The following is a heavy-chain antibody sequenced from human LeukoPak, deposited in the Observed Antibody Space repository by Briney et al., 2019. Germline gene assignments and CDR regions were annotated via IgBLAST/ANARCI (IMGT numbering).Heavy chain of an antibody. Sequence: GGSLRLSCAASGFTFSSYGMHWVRQAPGEGLEGVAVIWYDESNKYYADSVKGRFTISRDNSKNTLYLQMNSLRAEDTAVYYCARDGNDYGDRLYYYYGMDVWGQGTTVTVSS. CDR3: ARDGNDYGDRLYYYYGMDV. V-gene: IGHV3-33*01. J-gene: IGHJ6*02. D-gene: IGHD4-17*01. CDR1: GFTFSSYG. CDR2: IWYDESNK.